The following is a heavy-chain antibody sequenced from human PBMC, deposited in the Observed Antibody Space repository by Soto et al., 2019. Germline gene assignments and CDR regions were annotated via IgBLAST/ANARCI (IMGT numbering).Heavy chain of an antibody. CDR3: AKDGSVHPYY. V-gene: IGHV4-4*02. J-gene: IGHJ6*01. CDR1: GASITRNNW. Sequence: PSETLSLTCAVCGASITRNNWWSWVRQPPGQGLGRDGEAYHSVTSNYNPSLKSRVTLSVDKSKTQFSLKVTSVTAADTAVYDCAKDGSVHPYY. CDR2: AYHSVTS. D-gene: IGHD3-10*01.